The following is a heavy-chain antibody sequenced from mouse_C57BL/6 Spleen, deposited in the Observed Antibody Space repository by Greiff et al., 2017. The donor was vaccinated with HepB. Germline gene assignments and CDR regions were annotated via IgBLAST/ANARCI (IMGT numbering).Heavy chain of an antibody. CDR2: IDPNSGGT. D-gene: IGHD4-1*01. Sequence: QVQLQQPGAELVKPGASVKLSCKASGYTFTSYWMHWVKQRPGRGLEWIGRIDPNSGGTKYNEKFKSKTTLTVDKPSSKAYMQLSSLTSEGSAVYWCARGDGTEYYFAYWGKGTSLTVSS. CDR3: ARGDGTEYYFAY. J-gene: IGHJ2*02. CDR1: GYTFTSYW. V-gene: IGHV1-72*01.